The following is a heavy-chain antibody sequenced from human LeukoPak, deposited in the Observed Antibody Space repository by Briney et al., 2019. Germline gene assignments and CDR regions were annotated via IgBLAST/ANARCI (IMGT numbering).Heavy chain of an antibody. V-gene: IGHV1-2*02. CDR2: INPNSGGT. CDR1: GYTFTGYY. CDR3: ASNNDEGPLRVVVPAAQPFDY. D-gene: IGHD2-2*01. Sequence: ASMKVSCKASGYTFTGYYMHWVRQAPGHGLEWMGWINPNSGGTNYAQKFQGRVTMTRDTSISTAYMELSRLRSDDTAVYYCASNNDEGPLRVVVPAAQPFDYWGQGTLVTVSS. J-gene: IGHJ4*02.